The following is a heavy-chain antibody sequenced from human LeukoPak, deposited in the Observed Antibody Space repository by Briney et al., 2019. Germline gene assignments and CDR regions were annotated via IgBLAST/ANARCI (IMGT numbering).Heavy chain of an antibody. CDR3: ATAPSSSGWDNFDY. V-gene: IGHV1-24*01. Sequence: ASVKVSCKVSGYTLTELSMHWVRQAPGKGLEWMGGFDPEDGETIYAQKFRGRVTMTEDTSTDTAYMELSSLRSEDTAVYYCATAPSSSGWDNFDYWGQGTLVTVSS. CDR2: FDPEDGET. CDR1: GYTLTELS. D-gene: IGHD6-19*01. J-gene: IGHJ4*02.